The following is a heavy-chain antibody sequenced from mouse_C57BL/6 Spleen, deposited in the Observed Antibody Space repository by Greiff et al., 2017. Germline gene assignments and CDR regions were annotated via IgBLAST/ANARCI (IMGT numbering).Heavy chain of an antibody. CDR1: GYTFTDYE. J-gene: IGHJ3*01. V-gene: IGHV1-15*01. D-gene: IGHD3-2*02. CDR2: IDPETGGT. Sequence: QVQLQQSGAELVRPGASVTLSCKASGYTFTDYEMHWVKQTPVHGLEWIGAIDPETGGTAYNQKFKGKAILTADKSSSTAYMELRSLTSEDSAVYYCTRGGTAQATWTDWGQGTLVTVSA. CDR3: TRGGTAQATWTD.